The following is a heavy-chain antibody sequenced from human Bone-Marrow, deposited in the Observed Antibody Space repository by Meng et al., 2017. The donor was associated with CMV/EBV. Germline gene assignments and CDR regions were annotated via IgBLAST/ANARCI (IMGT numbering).Heavy chain of an antibody. V-gene: IGHV3-23*01. J-gene: IGHJ6*02. Sequence: GESLKISCAASGFTFSSYAMSWVRQAPGKGLEWVSAISGSGGSISYADSVKGRFTISRDNAKNSLYLQMNSLRAEDTAVYYCARDMGIAAADYYYYGMDVWGQGTTVTVSS. CDR3: ARDMGIAAADYYYYGMDV. CDR1: GFTFSSYA. D-gene: IGHD6-13*01. CDR2: ISGSGGSI.